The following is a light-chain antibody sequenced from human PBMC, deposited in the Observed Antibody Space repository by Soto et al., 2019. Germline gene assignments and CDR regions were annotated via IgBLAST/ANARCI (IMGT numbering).Light chain of an antibody. CDR3: VLLYGGAWV. V-gene: IGLV7-43*01. J-gene: IGLJ3*02. CDR1: TGAVTDDYY. Sequence: QTVVTQEPSLTVSPGGTVTLTCALTTGAVTDDYYASWFQRKPGQAHRTLIYRTYIKHSWTPARFSGSLLGGKAALTLSGVQPEDEADYYCVLLYGGAWVFGGGTKLTVL. CDR2: RTY.